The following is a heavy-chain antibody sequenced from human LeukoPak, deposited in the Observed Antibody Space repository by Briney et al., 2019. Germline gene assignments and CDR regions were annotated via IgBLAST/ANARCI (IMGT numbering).Heavy chain of an antibody. CDR3: ARESSSSWYGEYYYYYMDV. V-gene: IGHV3-21*01. CDR2: ISSSSSYI. J-gene: IGHJ6*03. Sequence: GGSLRLSCAASGFTFSSYSMNCVRHAPGKGLQWFSSISSSSSYIYYADSVKGRFTISRDNAKNSLYLKMNSLRAEDTAVYYWARESSSSWYGEYYYYYMDVWGKGTTVTVSS. D-gene: IGHD6-13*01. CDR1: GFTFSSYS.